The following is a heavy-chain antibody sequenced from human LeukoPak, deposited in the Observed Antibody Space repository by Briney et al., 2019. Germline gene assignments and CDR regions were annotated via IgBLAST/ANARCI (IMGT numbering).Heavy chain of an antibody. CDR2: IYSGGST. Sequence: GGSLRLSCAASGFTVTSNYMSWVRQAPGKGLEWVSVIYSGGSTYYADSVKGRFTISRDNSKNTLYLQMNSLRAEDTAVYYCARDVGGSSSGFVNYWGQGALVTVSS. V-gene: IGHV3-66*02. D-gene: IGHD6-6*01. CDR1: GFTVTSNY. J-gene: IGHJ4*02. CDR3: ARDVGGSSSGFVNY.